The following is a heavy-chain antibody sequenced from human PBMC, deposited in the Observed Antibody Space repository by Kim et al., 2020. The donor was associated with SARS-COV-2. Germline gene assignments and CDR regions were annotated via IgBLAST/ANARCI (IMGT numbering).Heavy chain of an antibody. J-gene: IGHJ4*02. Sequence: SETLSLTCTVYGGSFSYYYWSWIRQPPGKGLEWIGEINHSGSTNYNPSLKSRVTISVHTSTNQFSLTLSSVTAADTAVYYCARDPYGSGPGYFDYWGQGTLVTVSS. D-gene: IGHD3-10*01. CDR2: INHSGST. CDR3: ARDPYGSGPGYFDY. CDR1: GGSFSYYY. V-gene: IGHV4-34*01.